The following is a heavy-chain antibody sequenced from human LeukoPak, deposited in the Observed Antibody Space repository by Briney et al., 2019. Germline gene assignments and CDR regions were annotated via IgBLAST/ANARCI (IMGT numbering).Heavy chain of an antibody. Sequence: GGSLRLSCAASGFTFGDYSMNWVRQAPGKGLEFVSFISSSSRYISYADSVKGRFIISRDNAKNSLYLQMNSPRAEDTAVYYCARLGVGGSYSGIYYFNYWGQGTLVTVSS. CDR1: GFTFGDYS. CDR2: ISSSSRYI. J-gene: IGHJ4*02. V-gene: IGHV3-21*01. CDR3: ARLGVGGSYSGIYYFNY. D-gene: IGHD1-26*01.